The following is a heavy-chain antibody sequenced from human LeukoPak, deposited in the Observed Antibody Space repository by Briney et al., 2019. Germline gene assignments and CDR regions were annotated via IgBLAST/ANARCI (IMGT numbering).Heavy chain of an antibody. CDR2: SGSAGTT. Sequence: PGESLRLSCAASGFPLSNNAVSWVRQAPGQGLQWVSTSGSAGTTYYADSVKGRFTISRDNSKNTLFLQMSGLRAEDTAVYYCGGYNGNYNDYWGQGTLVTVSS. D-gene: IGHD5-12*01. CDR3: GGYNGNYNDY. J-gene: IGHJ4*02. V-gene: IGHV3-23*01. CDR1: GFPLSNNA.